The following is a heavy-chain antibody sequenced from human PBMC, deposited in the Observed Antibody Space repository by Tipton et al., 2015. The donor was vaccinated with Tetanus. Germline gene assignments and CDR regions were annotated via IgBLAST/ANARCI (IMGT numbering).Heavy chain of an antibody. Sequence: TLSLTCAVYGGTFNNYFWTWIRQPPGKGLEWIGEINYDGSTNYSPSLKSRVTLSLDTTKKQVSLKLSSVTAADTAVYYCARGHLRGIVVAVFDYWGQGTLVSVSS. CDR2: INYDGST. J-gene: IGHJ4*02. V-gene: IGHV4-34*01. CDR3: ARGHLRGIVVAVFDY. CDR1: GGTFNNYF. D-gene: IGHD2-15*01.